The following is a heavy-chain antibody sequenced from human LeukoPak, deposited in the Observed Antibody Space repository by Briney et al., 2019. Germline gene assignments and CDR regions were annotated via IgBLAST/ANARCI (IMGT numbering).Heavy chain of an antibody. Sequence: GGSLRLSCAASGFTFRGYGMHWVRQAPGKGLEWVAVIWYDGSKKYYADSVKGRFTISRDNSKNTLYLQMNSLRAEDTAVYYCARVIVGGYSYGSGMDVWGQGTTVTVSS. CDR2: IWYDGSKK. J-gene: IGHJ6*02. CDR1: GFTFRGYG. D-gene: IGHD5-18*01. CDR3: ARVIVGGYSYGSGMDV. V-gene: IGHV3-33*01.